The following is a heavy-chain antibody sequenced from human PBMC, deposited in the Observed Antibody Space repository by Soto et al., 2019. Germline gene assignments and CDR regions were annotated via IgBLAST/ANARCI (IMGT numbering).Heavy chain of an antibody. CDR2: INHIGSN. Sequence: SATLSFTCAVSVASLSAYYWRLIGRPPGKRLACVGEINHIGSNNYNPSLKSRVTILVDKSKNQFSLKLSSVTAAETAVYYCATLGWRGSGTEEYYYYSEMPVWGQGTTVT. V-gene: IGHV4-34*01. CDR3: ATLGWRGSGTEEYYYYSEMPV. J-gene: IGHJ6*01. CDR1: VASLSAYY. D-gene: IGHD3-10*01.